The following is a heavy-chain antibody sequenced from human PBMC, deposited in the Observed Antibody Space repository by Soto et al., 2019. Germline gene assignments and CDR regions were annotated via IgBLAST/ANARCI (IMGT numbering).Heavy chain of an antibody. Sequence: SETLSLTCTVSGGSISSSSYYWGWIRQPPGKGLEWIGSIYYSGSTYYNPPLKSRVTISVDTSKNQFSLKLSSVTAADTAVYYCARLFHSSASLYFDYWGQGTLVTVSS. D-gene: IGHD6-6*01. J-gene: IGHJ4*02. CDR1: GGSISSSSYY. CDR2: IYYSGST. CDR3: ARLFHSSASLYFDY. V-gene: IGHV4-39*01.